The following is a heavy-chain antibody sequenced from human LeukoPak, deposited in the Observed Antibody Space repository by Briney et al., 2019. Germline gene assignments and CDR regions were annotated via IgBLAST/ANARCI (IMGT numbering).Heavy chain of an antibody. D-gene: IGHD4-17*01. V-gene: IGHV3-23*01. CDR1: GFTFSSYA. CDR2: ISGSGGST. Sequence: GGSLRLSCAASGFTFSSYAMSWVRQAPGKGLEWVSAISGSGGSTYYADSVKGRFTISRDNSKNTLYLQMNSLRAEDTAVYYCAKDTGPLGYGEELDYWGQGTLVTVSS. CDR3: AKDTGPLGYGEELDY. J-gene: IGHJ4*02.